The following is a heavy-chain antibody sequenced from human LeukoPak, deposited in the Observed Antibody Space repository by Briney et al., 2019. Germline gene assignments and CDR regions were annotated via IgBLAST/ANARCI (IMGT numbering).Heavy chain of an antibody. D-gene: IGHD4-23*01. J-gene: IGHJ4*02. CDR3: AKKPRNGGNPYFDY. V-gene: IGHV3-74*01. CDR2: INSINGDGSST. CDR1: GFTFTDYW. Sequence: GGSRRLSCAASGFTFTDYWMHWVRQAPGKGLVWVSRINSINGDGSSTSYVDSVKGRFTISRDNSKNTLYLQMNSLRAEDTAVYYCAKKPRNGGNPYFDYWGQGTLVTVSS.